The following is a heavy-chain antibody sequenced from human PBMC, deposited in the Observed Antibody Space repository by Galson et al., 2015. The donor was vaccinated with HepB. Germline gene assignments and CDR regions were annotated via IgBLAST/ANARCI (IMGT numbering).Heavy chain of an antibody. CDR2: MHYSGST. Sequence: WFRQAPGKGLEWIGSMHYSGSTYQNPSLKSRVTISIDTSKNQFSLKLSSVTAADTAVYYCARDSAYSMIVVVPYWYFDLWGRGTLVTVSS. J-gene: IGHJ2*01. D-gene: IGHD3-22*01. V-gene: IGHV4-39*07. CDR3: ARDSAYSMIVVVPYWYFDL.